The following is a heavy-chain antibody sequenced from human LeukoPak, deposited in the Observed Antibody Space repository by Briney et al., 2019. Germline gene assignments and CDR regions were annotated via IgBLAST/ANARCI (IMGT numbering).Heavy chain of an antibody. CDR3: AKVPGYYCDSIGYNWYFDL. D-gene: IGHD3-22*01. CDR2: ISGSGGST. V-gene: IGHV3-23*01. Sequence: PGGSLRLSCAASGFTFSSYAMSWVRQAPGKGLEWVSAISGSGGSTYYADSVKGRFTISRDNSKNTLYLQMNSLRAEDTAVYYCAKVPGYYCDSIGYNWYFDLWGRGTLVTVSS. J-gene: IGHJ2*01. CDR1: GFTFSSYA.